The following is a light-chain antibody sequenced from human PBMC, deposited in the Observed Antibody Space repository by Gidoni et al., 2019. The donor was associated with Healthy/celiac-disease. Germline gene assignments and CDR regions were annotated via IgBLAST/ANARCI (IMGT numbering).Light chain of an antibody. Sequence: EIVMTQPPATLSVSPGERATLSCRASQSGSNHLAWYQQKPGQAPRLLIYGASTRATGIPAMFSGSGSRTEFTLTISSLQSEDFAVYYCQQYNNLPPWFXXXTKVEIK. V-gene: IGKV3-15*01. J-gene: IGKJ1*01. CDR2: GAS. CDR3: QQYNNLPPW. CDR1: QSGSNH.